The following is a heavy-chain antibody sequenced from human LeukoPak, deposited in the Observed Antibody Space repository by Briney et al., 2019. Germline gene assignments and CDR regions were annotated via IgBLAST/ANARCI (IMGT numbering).Heavy chain of an antibody. CDR1: GYSISSGYY. D-gene: IGHD3-22*01. Sequence: SETLSLTCTVSGYSISSGYYWGWIRQPPGKGLEWIGSIYHSGSTYYNPSLKSRVTISVDTSKNQFSLKLSSVTAADTAVYYCARDSSGYYNNWFDPWGQGTLVTVSS. V-gene: IGHV4-38-2*02. CDR3: ARDSSGYYNNWFDP. J-gene: IGHJ5*02. CDR2: IYHSGST.